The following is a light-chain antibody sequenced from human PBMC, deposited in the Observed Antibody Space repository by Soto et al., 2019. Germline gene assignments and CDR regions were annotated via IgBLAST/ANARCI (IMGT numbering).Light chain of an antibody. Sequence: DIQMTQSPSSLSASVGDRVTITFRASQSISNYLNWYQQKPGKAPKLLIFAASSLQSGVPSTFSGSGSGTDFTLTISSLQPEDFATYYCQQSYSFPRTFGQRTKVDIK. CDR1: QSISNY. V-gene: IGKV1-39*01. CDR3: QQSYSFPRT. J-gene: IGKJ1*01. CDR2: AAS.